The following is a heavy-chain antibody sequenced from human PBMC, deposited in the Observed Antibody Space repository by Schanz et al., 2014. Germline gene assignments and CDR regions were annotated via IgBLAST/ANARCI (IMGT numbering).Heavy chain of an antibody. CDR1: GFSFSSYT. J-gene: IGHJ4*02. CDR3: AKDHAGSDILTALGN. CDR2: IGGSGDST. D-gene: IGHD3-9*01. Sequence: EVQLLESGGGLVQPGESLRLSCAASGFSFSSYTMSWVRQAPGKGLEWVSGIGGSGDSTHYADSVKGRFIISRDNSKNTLYLQVNSLRAEDTAVYYCAKDHAGSDILTALGNWGQGTLVTVSS. V-gene: IGHV3-23*01.